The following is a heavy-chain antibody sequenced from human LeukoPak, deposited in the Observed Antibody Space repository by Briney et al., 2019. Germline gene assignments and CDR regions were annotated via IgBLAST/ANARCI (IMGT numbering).Heavy chain of an antibody. CDR3: VKSESYGPRDFDY. CDR1: GFTFSSYE. CDR2: ISSSGSTI. D-gene: IGHD5-18*01. Sequence: PGGSLRLSCAASGFTFSSYEMNWVRQAPGKGLEWVSYISSSGSTIYYADSVKGRFTISRDNAKNSLYLQMNGLRAEDTAVYYCVKSESYGPRDFDYWGQGTLVTVSS. J-gene: IGHJ4*02. V-gene: IGHV3-48*03.